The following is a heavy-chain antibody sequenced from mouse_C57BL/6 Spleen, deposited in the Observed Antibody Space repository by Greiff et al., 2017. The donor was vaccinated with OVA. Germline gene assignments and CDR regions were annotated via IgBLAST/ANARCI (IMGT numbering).Heavy chain of an antibody. Sequence: DVQLQESGPELVKPGASVKISCKASGYSFTGYYMNWVKQSPEKSLEWIGEINPSTGGTTYNQKFKAKATLTVSKSSSTAYMQLKSLTSEDSAVYYCARWLLYAMDYWGQGTSVTVSS. V-gene: IGHV1-42*01. CDR3: ARWLLYAMDY. CDR2: INPSTGGT. CDR1: GYSFTGYY. D-gene: IGHD2-3*01. J-gene: IGHJ4*01.